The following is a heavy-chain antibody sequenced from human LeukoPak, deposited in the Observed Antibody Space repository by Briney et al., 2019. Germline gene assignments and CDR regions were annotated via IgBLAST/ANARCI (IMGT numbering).Heavy chain of an antibody. D-gene: IGHD6-6*01. CDR3: ARSIPRVAARPYFDY. J-gene: IGHJ4*02. CDR1: GFTFSSYE. Sequence: GGSLRLSCAASGFTFSSYEMNWVRQAPGKGLEWVSYISSSGSTIYYADSVKGRFTISRDNAKNPLYLQMNSLRAEDTAVYYCARSIPRVAARPYFDYWGQGTLVTVSS. V-gene: IGHV3-48*03. CDR2: ISSSGSTI.